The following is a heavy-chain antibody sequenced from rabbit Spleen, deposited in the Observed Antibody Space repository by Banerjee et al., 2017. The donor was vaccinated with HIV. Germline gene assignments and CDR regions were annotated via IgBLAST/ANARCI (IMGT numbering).Heavy chain of an antibody. J-gene: IGHJ6*01. V-gene: IGHV1S40*01. CDR1: GFTISNSYW. Sequence: QSLEESGGDLVKPGASLTLTCTASGFTISNSYWICWVRQAPGKGLEWIACINAITGKAVYASWAKGRFTFSKTSSTTVTLQMTSLTAADTATYFCARDLDAVIGWNFGWWGPGTLVTVS. CDR2: INAITGKA. CDR3: ARDLDAVIGWNFGW. D-gene: IGHD4-1*01.